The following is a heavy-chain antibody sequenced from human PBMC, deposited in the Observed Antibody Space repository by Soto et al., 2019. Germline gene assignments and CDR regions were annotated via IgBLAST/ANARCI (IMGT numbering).Heavy chain of an antibody. Sequence: QVQLVQSGAEVKKPGASVKVSCKASGYTFTSYYTHWVRQAPGQGLEWMGIINPSGGSTSYAQKFQGRVTMTRDTSTSTVYMELSSLRSEDTAVYYCARDYGGATDDYWGQGTLVTVSS. CDR1: GYTFTSYY. D-gene: IGHD1-26*01. CDR2: INPSGGST. V-gene: IGHV1-46*01. CDR3: ARDYGGATDDY. J-gene: IGHJ4*02.